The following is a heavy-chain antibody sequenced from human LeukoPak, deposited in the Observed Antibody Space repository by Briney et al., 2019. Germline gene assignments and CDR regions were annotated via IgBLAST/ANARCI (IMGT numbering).Heavy chain of an antibody. J-gene: IGHJ4*02. D-gene: IGHD6-19*01. Sequence: GGSLRLSCAASGFTFSSYGMHWVRQAPGKGLEWVAVISYDGSNKYYADSVKGRFTISRDNSKNTLYLQMNSLRAEDTAVYYCAKELLAGTVDYWGQGTLDTVSS. CDR3: AKELLAGTVDY. V-gene: IGHV3-30*18. CDR1: GFTFSSYG. CDR2: ISYDGSNK.